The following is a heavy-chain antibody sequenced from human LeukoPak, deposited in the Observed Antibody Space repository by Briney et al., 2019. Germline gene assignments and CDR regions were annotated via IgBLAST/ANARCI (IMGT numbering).Heavy chain of an antibody. CDR2: IFPGDSAT. J-gene: IGHJ4*02. CDR1: GYSFPSYW. V-gene: IGHV5-51*01. D-gene: IGHD6-13*01. Sequence: GESLKISCKASGYSFPSYWIGWVRQMPGKGLEWMGYIFPGDSATTYSPSFQGQVTISADKSISTAYLQWSSLKASDTAMYYCVRHPGYSSSQTTFDYWGQGTLATVSS. CDR3: VRHPGYSSSQTTFDY.